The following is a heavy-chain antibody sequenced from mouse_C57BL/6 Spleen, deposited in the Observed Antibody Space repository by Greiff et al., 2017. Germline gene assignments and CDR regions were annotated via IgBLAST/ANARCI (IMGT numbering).Heavy chain of an antibody. CDR2: IDPSDSET. D-gene: IGHD2-1*01. V-gene: IGHV1-52*01. CDR3: ARGAGYGNYLDY. J-gene: IGHJ2*01. Sequence: QVQLQQPGAGLVRPGSSVKLSCKASGYTFTSYWMHWVKQRPIQGLEWIGNIDPSDSETHYNQKFKDKATVTVDKSSSTAYMQLSSLTSEDSAVYYCARGAGYGNYLDYWGQGTTLTVSS. CDR1: GYTFTSYW.